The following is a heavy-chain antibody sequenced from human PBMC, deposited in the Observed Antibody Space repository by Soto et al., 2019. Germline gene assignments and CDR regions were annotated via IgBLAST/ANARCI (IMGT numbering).Heavy chain of an antibody. CDR3: ARGPDYAGYIDD. CDR1: GGTFSNHA. Sequence: QVRLVQSGAEVKKPGSSVKVSCKASGGTFSNHAINWVRQAPGQGPEWMGVIILPFGTPNYAQRFQGRVKNSAEETKNPALQEVNRLRSEDTAVYYCARGPDYAGYIDDWGQGSLVTVSS. J-gene: IGHJ4*02. V-gene: IGHV1-69*13. D-gene: IGHD4-17*01. CDR2: IILPFGTP.